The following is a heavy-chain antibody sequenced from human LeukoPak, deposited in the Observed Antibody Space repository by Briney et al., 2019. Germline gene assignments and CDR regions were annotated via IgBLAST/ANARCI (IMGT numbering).Heavy chain of an antibody. D-gene: IGHD2-21*01. V-gene: IGHV3-21*01. CDR3: ARERSYCCGATCSLDP. J-gene: IGHJ5*02. CDR1: GFSLNIYD. CDR2: TGLSSSYI. Sequence: GGSLRLSCAASGFSLNIYDMVWVRQAPGKGLEWIASTGLSSSYIGYADSVKGRFSISRDNGENSVYLHMNSLRAEDTALYFCARERSYCCGATCSLDPWGQGTLVTVSP.